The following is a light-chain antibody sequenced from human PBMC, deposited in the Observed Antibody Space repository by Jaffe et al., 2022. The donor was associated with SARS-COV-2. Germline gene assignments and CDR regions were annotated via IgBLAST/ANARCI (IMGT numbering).Light chain of an antibody. Sequence: DIVMTQSPDSLAVSLGERATINCKSSQSVLYSSNNKNYLAWYQQKAGQPPKLLIYWASTRESGVPDRFSGSGSGTDFTLTISSLQAEDVAVYYCQQHYSTVKTFGQGTKVEIK. V-gene: IGKV4-1*01. CDR1: QSVLYSSNNKNY. CDR3: QQHYSTVKT. CDR2: WAS. J-gene: IGKJ1*01.